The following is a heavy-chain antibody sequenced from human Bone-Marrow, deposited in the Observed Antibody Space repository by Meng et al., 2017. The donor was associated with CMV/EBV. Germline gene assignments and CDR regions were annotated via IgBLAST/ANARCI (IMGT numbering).Heavy chain of an antibody. CDR2: INGNSAYI. CDR1: GFTFSGNN. Sequence: GESLKISCAASGFTFSGNNMNWVRQAPGKGLEWVAFINGNSAYIYYGDSVKGRFTISRDYAKNSLYLDMNSLRAEDTAVYYCARGMYSSSWYDAFYMWGQGTLVTVSS. CDR3: ARGMYSSSWYDAFYM. V-gene: IGHV3-21*06. D-gene: IGHD6-13*01. J-gene: IGHJ3*02.